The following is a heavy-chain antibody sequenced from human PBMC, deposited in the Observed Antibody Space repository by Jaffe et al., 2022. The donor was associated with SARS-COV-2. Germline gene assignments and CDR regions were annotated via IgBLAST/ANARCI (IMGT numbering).Heavy chain of an antibody. V-gene: IGHV3-48*03. J-gene: IGHJ4*02. CDR3: ARDTRWLQFGPYDY. D-gene: IGHD5-12*01. CDR1: GFTFSSYE. Sequence: EVQLVESGGGLVQPGGSLRLSCAASGFTFSSYEMNWVRQAPGKGLEWVSYISSSGSTIYYADSVKGRFTISRDNAKNSLYLQMNSLRAEDTAVYYCARDTRWLQFGPYDYWGQGTLVTVSS. CDR2: ISSSGSTI.